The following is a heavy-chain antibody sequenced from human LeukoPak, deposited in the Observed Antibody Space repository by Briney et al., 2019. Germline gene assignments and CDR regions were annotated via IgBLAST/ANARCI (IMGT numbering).Heavy chain of an antibody. D-gene: IGHD3-22*01. Sequence: GGSLRLSCAASRFTFGNYWMHWVRQAPGKGLVWVSRIYNDGSSTSYADSVKGRFTISRDNAKNSLYLQMNSLRAEDTAVYYCARAPYYYDSSGHPLDAFDIWGQGTMVTVSS. CDR1: RFTFGNYW. J-gene: IGHJ3*02. CDR3: ARAPYYYDSSGHPLDAFDI. CDR2: IYNDGSST. V-gene: IGHV3-74*01.